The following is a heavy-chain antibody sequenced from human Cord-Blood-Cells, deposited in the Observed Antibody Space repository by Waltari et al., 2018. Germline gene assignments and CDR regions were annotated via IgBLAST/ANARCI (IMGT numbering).Heavy chain of an antibody. CDR3: ARVLYSGSYFE. CDR2: IYYSGST. V-gene: IGHV4-31*03. J-gene: IGHJ4*02. Sequence: QVQLQESGPGLVKPSQTLSLTCTFPGGSISSGGYYWSWFRQHPGKGLEWIGYIYYSGSTYYNPSLKSRVTISVDTSKNQFSLKLSSVTAADTAVYYCARVLYSGSYFEWGQGTLVTVSS. CDR1: GGSISSGGYY. D-gene: IGHD1-26*01.